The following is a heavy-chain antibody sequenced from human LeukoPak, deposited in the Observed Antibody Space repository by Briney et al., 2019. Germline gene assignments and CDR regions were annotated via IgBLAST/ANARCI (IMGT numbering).Heavy chain of an antibody. Sequence: GGSLRLSCGTSGFSFSSYSMTRVRQAPGKGLEWVSYISSGSRTIYYADSVKGRFTISRDNAKNLYLQMDSLRAEDTALYYCARGGISIFGVVIYMDVWGKGTTVTVSS. CDR3: ARGGISIFGVVIYMDV. V-gene: IGHV3-48*01. D-gene: IGHD3-3*01. CDR1: GFSFSSYS. CDR2: ISSGSRTI. J-gene: IGHJ6*03.